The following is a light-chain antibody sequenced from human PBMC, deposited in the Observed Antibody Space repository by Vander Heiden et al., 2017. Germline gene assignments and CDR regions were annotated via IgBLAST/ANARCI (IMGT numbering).Light chain of an antibody. CDR3: QQMIDT. J-gene: IGKJ3*01. CDR2: DAS. Sequence: SASVGDRVTSTCQASQDISNYLNWFQQKPEIVLNLLLYDASDLETGVPSRVSCSGYGTDFTFTLSTLQPEDIATYYSQQMIDTFGPGTTVDIK. CDR1: QDISNY. V-gene: IGKV1-33*01.